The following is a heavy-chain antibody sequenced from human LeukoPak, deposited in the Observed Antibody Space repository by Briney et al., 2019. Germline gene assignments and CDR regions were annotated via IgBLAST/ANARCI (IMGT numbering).Heavy chain of an antibody. V-gene: IGHV3-7*03. J-gene: IGHJ6*02. Sequence: PGGSLRLSCAASGFTFSSYWMSWVRQAPGKGLEWVANIKQDGSEKYYVGSVKGRFTISRDNAKNSLYLQMNSLRAEDTAVYYCAREEMATIWYYYGMDVWGQGTTVTVSS. CDR1: GFTFSSYW. CDR3: AREEMATIWYYYGMDV. D-gene: IGHD5-24*01. CDR2: IKQDGSEK.